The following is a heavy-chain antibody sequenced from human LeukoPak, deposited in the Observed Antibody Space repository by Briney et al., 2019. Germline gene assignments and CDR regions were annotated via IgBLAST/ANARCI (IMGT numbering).Heavy chain of an antibody. V-gene: IGHV3-21*01. D-gene: IGHD5-12*01. CDR2: ISSSSSYI. CDR1: GFTFSSYS. Sequence: GGSLRLSCAASGFTFSSYSMNWVRQAPGKGLEWVSSISSSSSYIYYADSVKGRFTISRDNAKNSLYLQMNSLRAEDTAVYYCARAVDIVATSLSFDYWSQGTLVTVSS. CDR3: ARAVDIVATSLSFDY. J-gene: IGHJ4*02.